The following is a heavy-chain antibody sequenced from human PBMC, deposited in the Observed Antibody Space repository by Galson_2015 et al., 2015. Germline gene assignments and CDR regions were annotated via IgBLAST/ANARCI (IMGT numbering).Heavy chain of an antibody. CDR1: GFTFSSSA. CDR3: AKDRRAVVMSAIDY. Sequence: SLRLSCAASGFTFSSSAMNWVRQAPGKGLEWVSALSHTSSSIYYADSVKGRFTITRDNSKNTLYPHLNSLRADDTAVYYCAKDRRAVVMSAIDYWGQGTQVTVSS. V-gene: IGHV3-23*01. J-gene: IGHJ4*02. D-gene: IGHD2-21*02. CDR2: LSHTSSSI.